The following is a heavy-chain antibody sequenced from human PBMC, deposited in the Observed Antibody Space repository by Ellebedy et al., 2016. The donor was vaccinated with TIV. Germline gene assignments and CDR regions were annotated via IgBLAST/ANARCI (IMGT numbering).Heavy chain of an antibody. Sequence: ASVKVSCKASGYTFTSYYMHWVRQAPGQGLEWMGIINPSGGSTSYAQKFQGRVTITADESTSTAYMELSSLRSEDTAVYYCARGGTAMVTGPLGYWGQGTLVTVSS. CDR3: ARGGTAMVTGPLGY. CDR1: GYTFTSYY. CDR2: INPSGGST. J-gene: IGHJ4*02. D-gene: IGHD5-18*01. V-gene: IGHV1-46*01.